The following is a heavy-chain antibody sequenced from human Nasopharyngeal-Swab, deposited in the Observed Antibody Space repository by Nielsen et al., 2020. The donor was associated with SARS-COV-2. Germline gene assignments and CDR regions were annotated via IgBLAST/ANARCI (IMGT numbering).Heavy chain of an antibody. D-gene: IGHD1-26*01. V-gene: IGHV3-49*01. CDR3: ARSVGSFYGQGAFDI. Sequence: GGSLRLSCTTSGFTFVDYAMSWFRQAPGKGLEWVGFIRSKTYGGAPEYAASVKGRFTISRDGAESIAYLQMNSLETEDTGVYYCARSVGSFYGQGAFDIWGQGTMVTVSS. J-gene: IGHJ3*02. CDR2: IRSKTYGGAP. CDR1: GFTFVDYA.